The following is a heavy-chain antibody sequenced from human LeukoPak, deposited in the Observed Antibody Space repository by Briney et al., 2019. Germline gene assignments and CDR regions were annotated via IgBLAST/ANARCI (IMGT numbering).Heavy chain of an antibody. V-gene: IGHV3-23*01. CDR2: ISGSAHKI. Sequence: QSGGSLRLSCVASGITFSNYAVSWVRQAPEKGLDWVSVISGSAHKIRYADSVKGRFTISRDNSENIVYLQMNSLRAEDTAVYYCASGGGTDYWGQGTLVTVSS. D-gene: IGHD1-1*01. CDR1: GITFSNYA. CDR3: ASGGGTDY. J-gene: IGHJ4*02.